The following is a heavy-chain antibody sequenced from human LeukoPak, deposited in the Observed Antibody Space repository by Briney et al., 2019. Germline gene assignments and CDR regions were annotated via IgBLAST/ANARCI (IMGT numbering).Heavy chain of an antibody. CDR1: GDSIRSNNYY. J-gene: IGHJ4*02. CDR2: IYDTGST. Sequence: KASETLSLTCTASGDSIRSNNYYWGWIRQPPGKGLEWIGSIYDTGSTFYNPSLKSRVIISVDTSKNQFSLKLSSVTAADTAVYYCQSRFLEWLLDYWGQGTLVTVSS. V-gene: IGHV4-39*01. CDR3: QSRFLEWLLDY. D-gene: IGHD3-3*01.